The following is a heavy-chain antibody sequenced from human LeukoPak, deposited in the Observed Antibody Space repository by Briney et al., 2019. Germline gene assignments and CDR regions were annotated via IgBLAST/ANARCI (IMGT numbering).Heavy chain of an antibody. J-gene: IGHJ4*02. V-gene: IGHV4-30-4*01. D-gene: IGHD2-2*01. Sequence: SETLSLTCTVSGGSISSGDYYWSWIRQPPGKGLEWIGYIYYGGSTYYNPSLKSRVTISVDTSKNQFSLKLSSVTAADTAVYYCARALQYQLPSHFDYWGQGTLVTVSS. CDR1: GGSISSGDYY. CDR2: IYYGGST. CDR3: ARALQYQLPSHFDY.